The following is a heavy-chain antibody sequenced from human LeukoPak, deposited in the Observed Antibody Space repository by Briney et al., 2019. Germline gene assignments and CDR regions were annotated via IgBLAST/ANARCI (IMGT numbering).Heavy chain of an antibody. V-gene: IGHV4-59*08. J-gene: IGHJ5*02. CDR2: MYYSGYT. D-gene: IGHD5-18*01. Sequence: KPSETLSLTCTVSGGSISTYYWSWIRQPPGKGLEWIGYMYYSGYTNYNPSLKSRITISIDTSKNQFSLKLSSVTAADTAVYYCARVGYSYGFDPWGQGTLVTVSS. CDR3: ARVGYSYGFDP. CDR1: GGSISTYY.